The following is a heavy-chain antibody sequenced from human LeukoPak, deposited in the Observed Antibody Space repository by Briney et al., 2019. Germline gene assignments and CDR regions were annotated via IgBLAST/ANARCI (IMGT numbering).Heavy chain of an antibody. CDR3: ARGLNNRKSGRRFDVFEI. J-gene: IGHJ3*02. D-gene: IGHD3-3*01. Sequence: SETLSLTCAVYGGSFSGYYWSWIRQPPGKGLEWIGEINHSGSTNYNPSLKSRVTISADTSKNQFSLRLSSVTAADTAVYYCARGLNNRKSGRRFDVFEIWGQGTMVTVSS. CDR2: INHSGST. V-gene: IGHV4-34*01. CDR1: GGSFSGYY.